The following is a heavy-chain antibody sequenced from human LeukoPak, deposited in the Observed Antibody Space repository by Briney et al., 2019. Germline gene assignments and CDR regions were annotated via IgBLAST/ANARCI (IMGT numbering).Heavy chain of an antibody. J-gene: IGHJ5*02. Sequence: PGGSLRLSCAASGFTFSSNWMDWVRLAPGKGLEWVANINQDGSETYYVDSVKGRFIISRDNSKSSLYLQMNSLRAEDTAVYFCARYFRSGPNISWCQGTLVIASS. D-gene: IGHD3-3*01. V-gene: IGHV3-7*05. CDR1: GFTFSSNW. CDR3: ARYFRSGPNIS. CDR2: INQDGSET.